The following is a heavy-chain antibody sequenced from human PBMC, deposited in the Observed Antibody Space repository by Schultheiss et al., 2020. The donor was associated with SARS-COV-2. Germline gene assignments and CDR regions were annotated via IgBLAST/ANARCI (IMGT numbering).Heavy chain of an antibody. CDR3: ARTFSPTTIFEESYYFDY. Sequence: SETLSLTCTVSGDSISSYYWTWVRQSPRKGLEWIGFISDTGSTNYSPSLKSRVTISLDTSKNQFSLKLSSVTAADTAVYYCARTFSPTTIFEESYYFDYWGQGTLVTVSS. J-gene: IGHJ4*02. CDR2: ISDTGST. V-gene: IGHV4-59*12. D-gene: IGHD3-3*01. CDR1: GDSISSYY.